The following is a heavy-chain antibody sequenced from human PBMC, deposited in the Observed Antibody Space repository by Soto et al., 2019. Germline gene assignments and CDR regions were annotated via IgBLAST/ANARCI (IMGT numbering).Heavy chain of an antibody. V-gene: IGHV3-30-3*01. Sequence: GGSLRLSCAASGFTFSSYALHWVRQVPGKGLEWVAFISFDGSNKYYTDSVKGRFTISRDNSKNTLYLQVNSLRAEDTAVYYCARESPGYFDYWCQGTLVTVS. CDR2: ISFDGSNK. D-gene: IGHD2-15*01. CDR1: GFTFSSYA. J-gene: IGHJ4*02. CDR3: ARESPGYFDY.